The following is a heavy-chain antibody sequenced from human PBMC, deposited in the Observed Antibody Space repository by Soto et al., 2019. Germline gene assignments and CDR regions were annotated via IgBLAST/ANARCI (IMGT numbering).Heavy chain of an antibody. CDR2: ISGSGGST. Sequence: EVQLLESGGGLVQPGGSLRLSCAASGFTFSSYAMSWVRQAPGKGLEWVSAISGSGGSTYYADSVKGRFTISRDNSKNRLYLQMNGLRAEGTAVYYCARGRVGGGWGSFDYWGQGTLVTVSS. J-gene: IGHJ4*02. V-gene: IGHV3-23*01. CDR3: ARGRVGGGWGSFDY. CDR1: GFTFSSYA. D-gene: IGHD2-15*01.